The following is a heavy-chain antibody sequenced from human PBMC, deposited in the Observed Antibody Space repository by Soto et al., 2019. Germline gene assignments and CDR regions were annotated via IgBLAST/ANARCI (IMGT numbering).Heavy chain of an antibody. V-gene: IGHV3-66*01. CDR2: IYSGGST. J-gene: IGHJ3*02. D-gene: IGHD3-3*01. CDR1: GFTVSSNY. CDR3: ARDPGPAGFWRGGTQVAFDI. Sequence: EVQLVESGGGLVQPGGSLRLSCAASGFTVSSNYMSWVRQAPGKGLEWVSVIYSGGSTYYADSVKGRFTISRDNSKNTLYLQMNSLRAEDTAVYYCARDPGPAGFWRGGTQVAFDIWGQGPMVTVSS.